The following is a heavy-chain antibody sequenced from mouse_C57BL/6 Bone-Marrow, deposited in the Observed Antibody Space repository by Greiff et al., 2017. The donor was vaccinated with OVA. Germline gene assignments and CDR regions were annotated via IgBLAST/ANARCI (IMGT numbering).Heavy chain of an antibody. CDR1: GYTFTDYE. Sequence: VKVVESGAELVRPGASVTLSCKASGYTFTDYEMHWVKQTPVHGLEWIGAIDPETGGTAYNQKFKGKAILTADKSSSTAYMELRSLTSEDSAVYYCTRVPGFAYWGQGTLVTVSA. V-gene: IGHV1-15*01. CDR2: IDPETGGT. J-gene: IGHJ3*01. CDR3: TRVPGFAY.